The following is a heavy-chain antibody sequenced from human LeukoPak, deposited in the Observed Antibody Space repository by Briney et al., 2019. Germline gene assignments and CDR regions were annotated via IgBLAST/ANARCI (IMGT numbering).Heavy chain of an antibody. J-gene: IGHJ4*02. D-gene: IGHD3-16*02. CDR1: GGSIDITNW. CDR2: IHHDGRI. V-gene: IGHV4/OR15-8*01. Sequence: SETLSLTCDVSGGSIDITNWWNWVRQPPGKGLEWIGEIHHDGRINYNPSLKSRVTLSVDKSKNQFSLRLNSVTAADTAMYYCARSHDHLWGNYPDYWGQGTLVTVSS. CDR3: ARSHDHLWGNYPDY.